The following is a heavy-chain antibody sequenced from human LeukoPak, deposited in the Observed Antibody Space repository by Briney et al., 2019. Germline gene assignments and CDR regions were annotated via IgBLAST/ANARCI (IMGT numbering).Heavy chain of an antibody. CDR2: INPSGGST. Sequence: ASVKVSCKASGYTFTIYYLHWVRQAPGQGLEWMGIINPSGGSTSYAQKFQDRVTMTRDTSTSTVYLELSSLRSEDTAMYYCARRGSYYNVADYWGQGTLVTVSS. V-gene: IGHV1-46*01. CDR3: ARRGSYYNVADY. D-gene: IGHD1-26*01. J-gene: IGHJ4*02. CDR1: GYTFTIYY.